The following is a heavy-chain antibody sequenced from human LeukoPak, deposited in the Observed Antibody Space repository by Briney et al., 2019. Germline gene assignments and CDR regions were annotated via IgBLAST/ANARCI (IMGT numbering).Heavy chain of an antibody. CDR3: ARAPGSYGLNAFDI. CDR2: IYYSGST. J-gene: IGHJ3*02. Sequence: SETLSLTCTVSGGSISSYYWSWIRQPPGKGLEWTGYIYYSGSTNYNPSLKSRVTISVDTSKNQFSLKLSSVTAADTAVYYCARAPGSYGLNAFDIWGQGTMVTVSS. CDR1: GGSISSYY. V-gene: IGHV4-59*01. D-gene: IGHD5-18*01.